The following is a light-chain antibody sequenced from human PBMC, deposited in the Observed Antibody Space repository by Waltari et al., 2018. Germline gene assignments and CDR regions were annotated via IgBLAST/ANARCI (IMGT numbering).Light chain of an antibody. Sequence: DIQMTQSPSSLSASVGDRVTITCRASHNIGKNLNWYQQKPGKAPRFLMYAASNLQSGVPSRFSGTGSGREFTLTSTSVQPEDLATYYCQQGYSVPLTFGGGTRVEIK. CDR1: HNIGKN. J-gene: IGKJ4*01. CDR3: QQGYSVPLT. V-gene: IGKV1-39*01. CDR2: AAS.